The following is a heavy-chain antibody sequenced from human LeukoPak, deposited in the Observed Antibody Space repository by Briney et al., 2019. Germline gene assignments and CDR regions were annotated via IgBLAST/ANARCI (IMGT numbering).Heavy chain of an antibody. CDR1: GNSISSGPYS. J-gene: IGHJ6*02. V-gene: IGHV4-30-2*01. CDR2: ISHSGST. D-gene: IGHD2-21*01. Sequence: SQTLSLTCAVSGNSISSGPYSWNWIRQPPGKGLEWIGYISHSGSTSYTPSLKSRVTISVDKSKNQFSLKLSSVSAADTAAYYCARGRLPIPNGIYGMDVWGQGTTVTVSS. CDR3: ARGRLPIPNGIYGMDV.